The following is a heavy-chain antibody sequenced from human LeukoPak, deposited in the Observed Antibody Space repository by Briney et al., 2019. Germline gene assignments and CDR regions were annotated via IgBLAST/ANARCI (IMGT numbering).Heavy chain of an antibody. CDR1: GGSISSYY. Sequence: SETLSLTCTVSGGSISSYYWSWIRQPPGKGLEWIGYIYYSGSTHYNPSLKSRVTISVDTSKNQFSLKLSSVTAADTAVYYCARRVAIAVAGTDSYYYYYYMDVWGKGTTVTISS. CDR3: ARRVAIAVAGTDSYYYYYYMDV. J-gene: IGHJ6*03. V-gene: IGHV4-59*01. D-gene: IGHD6-19*01. CDR2: IYYSGST.